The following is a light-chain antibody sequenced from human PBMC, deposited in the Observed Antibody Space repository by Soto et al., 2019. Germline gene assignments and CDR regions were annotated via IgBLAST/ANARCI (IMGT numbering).Light chain of an antibody. CDR2: DAS. CDR3: QQRGDWPRT. V-gene: IGKV3-11*01. CDR1: LSFSNN. J-gene: IGKJ1*01. Sequence: EIVLTQSPATLSLSPGERATLSCRASLSFSNNLAWYQQKPGQAPRLLIYDASNRATGIPARFSGSGSGTDFTRTISSLEPEDFAVYYCQQRGDWPRTFGQGTKV.